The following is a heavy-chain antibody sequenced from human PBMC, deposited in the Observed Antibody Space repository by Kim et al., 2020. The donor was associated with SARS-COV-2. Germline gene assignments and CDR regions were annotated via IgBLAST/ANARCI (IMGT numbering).Heavy chain of an antibody. CDR3: ARERAQLRWMAGPTDAFDI. CDR2: ITSSGSTI. J-gene: IGHJ3*02. D-gene: IGHD4-17*01. V-gene: IGHV3-48*03. CDR1: GFTFSSYE. Sequence: GGSLRLSCAASGFTFSSYEMNWVRQAPGKGLEWVSYITSSGSTIYYADSVKGRFTISRDNAKNSLYLQMNSLRAEDTAVYYCARERAQLRWMAGPTDAFDIWGQGTMVTVSS.